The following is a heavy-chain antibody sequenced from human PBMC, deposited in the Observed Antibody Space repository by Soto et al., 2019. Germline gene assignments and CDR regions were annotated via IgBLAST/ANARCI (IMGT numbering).Heavy chain of an antibody. D-gene: IGHD1-26*01. V-gene: IGHV3-23*01. Sequence: EVQRLESGGGLVQPGGSLRLSCAASGFTFSSYAMSWVRQARGKGLEWVSASSGSGGSTYYADSVKGRFTISRDNSKNTLYLQMTSLRADDSAVYYCAKDFASGVVGAGFDYWGQGTLVTVSS. CDR1: GFTFSSYA. CDR2: SSGSGGST. CDR3: AKDFASGVVGAGFDY. J-gene: IGHJ4*02.